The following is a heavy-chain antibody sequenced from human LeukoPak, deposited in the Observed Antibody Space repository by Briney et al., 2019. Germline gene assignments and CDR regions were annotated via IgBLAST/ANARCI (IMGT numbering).Heavy chain of an antibody. V-gene: IGHV3-20*04. CDR3: ARGFYYDSGATWRAFNI. Sequence: GGSLRLSCAASGFTFDEYGMSWVRRAPGKGLEWVSGINWNGDSTIYADSVKGRFTISRDNAKNSLYLQVNSLRAEDTALYYCARGFYYDSGATWRAFNIWGQGTMVSVFS. D-gene: IGHD3-22*01. CDR1: GFTFDEYG. J-gene: IGHJ3*02. CDR2: INWNGDST.